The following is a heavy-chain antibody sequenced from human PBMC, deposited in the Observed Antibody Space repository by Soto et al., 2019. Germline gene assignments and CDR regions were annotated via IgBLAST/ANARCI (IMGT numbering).Heavy chain of an antibody. D-gene: IGHD2-2*01. J-gene: IGHJ5*02. CDR1: GYTFTGYY. V-gene: IGHV1-2*02. CDR3: ARPYCSSTRCVNWFDP. CDR2: INPNSGGT. Sequence: ASVKVSCKASGYTFTGYYMHWVRQAPGQGLEWMGWINPNSGGTNYAQKFQGRVTMTRDTSISTAYMELSRLRSDDTAVYYCARPYCSSTRCVNWFDPWGQGTQVTVS.